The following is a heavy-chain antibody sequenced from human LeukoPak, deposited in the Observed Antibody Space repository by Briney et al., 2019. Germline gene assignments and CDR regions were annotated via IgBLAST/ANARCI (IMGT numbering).Heavy chain of an antibody. Sequence: GGSLRLSCAASGFTFSRYWMHWVRQAPGEGLVWVSRINSDGSSTSYADSVKGRFTISRDNAKNTLYLQMNSLRAEDTAVYYCARALRFLEVDYWGQGTLVTV. CDR1: GFTFSRYW. J-gene: IGHJ4*02. CDR3: ARALRFLEVDY. CDR2: INSDGSST. V-gene: IGHV3-74*01. D-gene: IGHD3-3*01.